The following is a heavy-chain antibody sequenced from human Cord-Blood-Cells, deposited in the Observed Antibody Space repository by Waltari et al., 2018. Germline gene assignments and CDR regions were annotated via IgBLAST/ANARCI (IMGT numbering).Heavy chain of an antibody. CDR1: GGSFSGYS. V-gene: IGHV4-34*01. Sequence: QVQLQQWGAGRLKPSETLSLTCAVYGGSFSGYSWSWIRQRPGKGLEWIGEINHSGSTNYNPSLKSRVTISVDTSKDQFSLKLSSVTAADTAVYYCASFHYYYMDVWGKGTTVTVSS. CDR3: ASFHYYYMDV. CDR2: INHSGST. J-gene: IGHJ6*03.